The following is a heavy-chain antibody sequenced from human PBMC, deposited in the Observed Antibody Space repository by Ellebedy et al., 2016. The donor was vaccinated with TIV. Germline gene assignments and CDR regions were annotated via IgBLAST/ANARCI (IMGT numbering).Heavy chain of an antibody. CDR2: ISGGSSTI. J-gene: IGHJ4*02. Sequence: GESLKISCAASGFTFSTFSMNWVRQAPGKGLEWVSYISGGSSTITYADSVKGRFTISRDNAKNSLYLQMNSLRVEDTALYHCARSRYPGARSSFDSWGQGTLVTVSS. V-gene: IGHV3-48*04. CDR3: ARSRYPGARSSFDS. D-gene: IGHD6-6*01. CDR1: GFTFSTFS.